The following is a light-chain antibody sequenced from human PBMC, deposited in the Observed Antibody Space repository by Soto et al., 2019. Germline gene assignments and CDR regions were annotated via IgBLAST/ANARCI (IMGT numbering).Light chain of an antibody. CDR2: DAS. CDR1: QSVSSY. CDR3: QQSGNS. Sequence: EIVLTQSPATLSLSPGERATLSCRASQSVSSYLAWYQQKPGQAPRLLIYDASNRATGIPARFSGSGSGTEFTLTIGRLETEDFAVYYCQQSGNSFGQGTKVDIK. J-gene: IGKJ1*01. V-gene: IGKV3-11*01.